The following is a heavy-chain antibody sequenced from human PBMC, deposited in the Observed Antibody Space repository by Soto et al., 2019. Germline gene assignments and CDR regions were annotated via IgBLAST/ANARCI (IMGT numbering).Heavy chain of an antibody. V-gene: IGHV1-3*01. D-gene: IGHD6-13*01. J-gene: IGHJ4*02. CDR2: INAGNGNT. CDR1: GYTFTSYA. Sequence: EXSVKVSFKASGYTFTSYAMHLVRQAPGQRLEWMGWINAGNGNTKYSQKFPGRVTITRDTSASTAYMEMSSLRSEDTAVYYCARDAAAADYWGQGTLVTVSS. CDR3: ARDAAAADY.